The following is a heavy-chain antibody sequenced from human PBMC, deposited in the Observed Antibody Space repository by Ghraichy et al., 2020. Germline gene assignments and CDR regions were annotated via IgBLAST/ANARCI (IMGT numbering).Heavy chain of an antibody. CDR3: ATGPGYSSSWYWGFDP. D-gene: IGHD6-13*01. CDR2: FDPEDGET. V-gene: IGHV1-24*01. Sequence: ASVKVSCKVSGYTLTELSMHWVRQAPGKGLEWMGGFDPEDGETIYAQKFQGRVTMTEDTSTDTAYMELSSLRSEDTAVYYCATGPGYSSSWYWGFDPWGQGTLVTVSS. J-gene: IGHJ5*02. CDR1: GYTLTELS.